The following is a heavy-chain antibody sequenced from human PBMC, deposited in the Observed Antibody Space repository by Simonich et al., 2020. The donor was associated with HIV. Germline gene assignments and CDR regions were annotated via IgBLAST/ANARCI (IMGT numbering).Heavy chain of an antibody. CDR1: GGSFRGYY. CDR2: INHRGTT. Sequence: QVQLQQWGAGLLKPSETLSLTCAVYGGSFRGYYWCWIRPPPGKGRLWMGEINHRGTTHYNPSLKSRVTISVDTSKNQFSLKLSSVTAADTAVYYCARLTAGGLGEYFQHWGQGTLVTVSS. V-gene: IGHV4-34*01. J-gene: IGHJ1*01. D-gene: IGHD6-13*01. CDR3: ARLTAGGLGEYFQH.